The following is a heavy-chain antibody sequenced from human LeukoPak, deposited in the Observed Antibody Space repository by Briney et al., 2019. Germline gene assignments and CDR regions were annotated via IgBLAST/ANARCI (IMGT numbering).Heavy chain of an antibody. Sequence: ASVKVSCKASGYTFTCYYMHWVRQAPGQGLEWMGWINPNSGGTNYAQKFQGRVTMTRDTSISTAYMELSRLRSDDTAVYYCARDREYCTNGVCYYPDAFDIWGQGTMVTASS. CDR1: GYTFTCYY. J-gene: IGHJ3*02. CDR2: INPNSGGT. CDR3: ARDREYCTNGVCYYPDAFDI. V-gene: IGHV1-2*02. D-gene: IGHD2-8*01.